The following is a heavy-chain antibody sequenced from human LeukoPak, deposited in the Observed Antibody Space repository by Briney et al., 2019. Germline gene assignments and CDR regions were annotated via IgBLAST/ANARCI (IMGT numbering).Heavy chain of an antibody. Sequence: SETLSLACTVSGGSISSYYWSWIRQPPGKGLEWIGRIYTSGSTNYNPSLKSRVTMSVDTSKNQFSLKLSSVTAADTAVYYCARDYFGSGTDEYYFDYWGQGTLVTVSS. J-gene: IGHJ4*02. CDR2: IYTSGST. D-gene: IGHD3-10*01. CDR3: ARDYFGSGTDEYYFDY. V-gene: IGHV4-4*07. CDR1: GGSISSYY.